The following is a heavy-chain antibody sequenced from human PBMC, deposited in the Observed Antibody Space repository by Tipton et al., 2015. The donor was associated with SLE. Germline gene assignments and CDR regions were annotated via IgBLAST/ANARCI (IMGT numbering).Heavy chain of an antibody. CDR3: ARDHWDFWSGYGVDY. J-gene: IGHJ4*02. CDR2: INSDGSST. CDR1: GFTFSSYW. D-gene: IGHD3-3*01. V-gene: IGHV3-74*01. Sequence: SLRLSCAASGFTFSSYWMHWVRQAPGKGLVWVSRINSDGSSTNYADSVKGRFTISRDNAKNTLYLQMNSLRAEDTAVYYCARDHWDFWSGYGVDYWGQGTLVTVSS.